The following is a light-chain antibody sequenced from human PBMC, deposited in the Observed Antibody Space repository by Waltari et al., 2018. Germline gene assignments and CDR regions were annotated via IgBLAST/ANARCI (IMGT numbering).Light chain of an antibody. CDR1: SSNIGNDN. CDR3: VGWDGSLRAYV. V-gene: IGLV1-47*01. J-gene: IGLJ1*01. CDR2: NDV. Sequence: QPVLTQPPSASGTPGQRVTISCSGSSSNIGNDNVYCYQQLPGKAPKLLIYNDVQRPSGVPDRFSGSKSGTSASLAISGRRSEDEADYYCVGWDGSLRAYVFGTGTMLTVL.